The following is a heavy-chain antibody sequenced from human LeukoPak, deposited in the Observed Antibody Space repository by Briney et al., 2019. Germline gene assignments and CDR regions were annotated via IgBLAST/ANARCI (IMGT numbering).Heavy chain of an antibody. J-gene: IGHJ4*02. Sequence: GGSLRLSCAASGFTVSSNYMSWVRQAPGKGLEWVSVIYSGGSTYYADSVMGRFTISRDNSKNTLYLQMNSLRAEDTAVYYCARGPRREGFDYWGQGTLVTVSS. V-gene: IGHV3-53*01. CDR3: ARGPRREGFDY. CDR1: GFTVSSNY. CDR2: IYSGGST.